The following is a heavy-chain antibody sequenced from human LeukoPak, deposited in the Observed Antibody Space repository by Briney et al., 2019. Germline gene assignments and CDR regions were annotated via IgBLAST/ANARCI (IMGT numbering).Heavy chain of an antibody. J-gene: IGHJ4*02. Sequence: GGSLRLSCAASGFTFSSYAMHWVRQAPGKGLEWVAVISYDGSNKYYADSVKGRFTISRDNSKNTLYLQMNSLRAEDTAVYYCAKEGGTMIVVVITRGPYYFDYWGQGTLVTVSS. CDR1: GFTFSSYA. CDR3: AKEGGTMIVVVITRGPYYFDY. CDR2: ISYDGSNK. V-gene: IGHV3-30-3*01. D-gene: IGHD3-22*01.